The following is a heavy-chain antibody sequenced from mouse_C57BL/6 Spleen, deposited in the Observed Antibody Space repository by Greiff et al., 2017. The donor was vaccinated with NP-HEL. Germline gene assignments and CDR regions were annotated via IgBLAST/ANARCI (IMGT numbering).Heavy chain of an antibody. V-gene: IGHV1-7*01. Sequence: QVQLQQSGAELAKPGASVTLSCKASGYTFTSYWMHWVKQRPGQGLAWIGYINPSSGYTKYNQKFKDKATLTADKSSSTAYMQLSSLTYEDSAVYYCARHSSGYYYCDYWGQGTTLTVSS. CDR1: GYTFTSYW. CDR3: ARHSSGYYYCDY. D-gene: IGHD3-2*02. J-gene: IGHJ2*01. CDR2: INPSSGYT.